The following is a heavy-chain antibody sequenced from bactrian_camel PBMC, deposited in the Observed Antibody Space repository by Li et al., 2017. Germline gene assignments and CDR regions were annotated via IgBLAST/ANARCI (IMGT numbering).Heavy chain of an antibody. Sequence: VQLVESGGGLVQPGGSLRLSCVASGYTFFHFAMTWVRQAPGKGLEWVSTISWSGGNTYYADSVKGRFTISRDNAKNMVYLQLNSLKTEDTAMYYCTKGVGGTPYNWGQGTQVTVS. CDR1: GYTFFHFA. CDR3: TKGVGGTPYN. V-gene: IGHV3-1*01. J-gene: IGHJ4*01. D-gene: IGHD6*01. CDR2: ISWSGGNT.